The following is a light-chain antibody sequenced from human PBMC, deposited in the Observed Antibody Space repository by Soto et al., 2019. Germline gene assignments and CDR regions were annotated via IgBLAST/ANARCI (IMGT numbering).Light chain of an antibody. CDR1: QSVSSY. V-gene: IGKV3-20*01. Sequence: EIVLTQSPGTLSLSPGERATLSCRASQSVSSYLAWYQQKPGQAPRLLIYGASSRATGIPDRFSGSGSGTDCTLTISRLEHEDFAVYYCQQYGRSSRTFGQGTKVEIK. CDR2: GAS. J-gene: IGKJ1*01. CDR3: QQYGRSSRT.